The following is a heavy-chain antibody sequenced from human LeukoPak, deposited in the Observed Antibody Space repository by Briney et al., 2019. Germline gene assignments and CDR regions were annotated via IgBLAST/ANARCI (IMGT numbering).Heavy chain of an antibody. CDR3: ARTYSAAAAGYGANYYYYYMDV. D-gene: IGHD6-13*01. Sequence: SGPALVKPTQTLTLTCTFSGFSLSTSGMCVSWIRQPPGKALEWLARIDWDDDKYYSTSLKTRLTISKDTSKNQVVLTMTNMDPVDTATYYCARTYSAAAAGYGANYYYYYMDVWGKGTTVTISS. V-gene: IGHV2-70*11. J-gene: IGHJ6*03. CDR2: IDWDDDK. CDR1: GFSLSTSGMC.